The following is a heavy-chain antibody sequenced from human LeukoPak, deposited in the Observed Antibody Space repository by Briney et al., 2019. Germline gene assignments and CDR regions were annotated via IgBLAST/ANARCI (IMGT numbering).Heavy chain of an antibody. D-gene: IGHD6-13*01. V-gene: IGHV3-23*01. CDR3: AKGNRASSWYYFDY. Sequence: GGSLRLSCAASGFTFSSYAMSWVRQAPGKGLEWVSAISGSGGNTYYADSVKGRFTISRDNSKNTLYLQMNSLRAEDTAVYYCAKGNRASSWYYFDYWGQGTLVTVSS. CDR2: ISGSGGNT. J-gene: IGHJ4*02. CDR1: GFTFSSYA.